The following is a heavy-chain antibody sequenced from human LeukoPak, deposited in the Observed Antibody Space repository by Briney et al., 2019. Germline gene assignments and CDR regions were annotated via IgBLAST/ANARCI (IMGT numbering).Heavy chain of an antibody. CDR2: IYDSGDT. J-gene: IGHJ3*02. CDR3: SRTYFGLPTGSSYDAYDI. D-gene: IGHD3-9*01. Sequence: PSETLSLTCTVSGGSISGSAYYWVWIRQPPGKGLEWIGGIYDSGDTYYNPSVKSRVSISRETSKNQLSLTLLSVTAADTAMYYCSRTYFGLPTGSSYDAYDIWGQGTMVTVSS. CDR1: GGSISGSAYY. V-gene: IGHV4-39*01.